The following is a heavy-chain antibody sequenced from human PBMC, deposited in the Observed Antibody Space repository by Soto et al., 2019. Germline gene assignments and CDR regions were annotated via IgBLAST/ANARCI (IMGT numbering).Heavy chain of an antibody. Sequence: SGGSLRLSCAASGFTLDDYAMHWVRQAPGKGLEWVSGISWNSGSIGYADSVKGRFTISRDNAKNSLYLQMNSLRAEDTALYYCAKARIAAPTTSCFDYWGQGTLVTVSS. J-gene: IGHJ4*02. CDR1: GFTLDDYA. V-gene: IGHV3-9*01. D-gene: IGHD6-13*01. CDR2: ISWNSGSI. CDR3: AKARIAAPTTSCFDY.